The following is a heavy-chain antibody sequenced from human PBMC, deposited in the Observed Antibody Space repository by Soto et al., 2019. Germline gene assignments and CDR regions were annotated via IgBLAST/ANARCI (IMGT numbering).Heavy chain of an antibody. D-gene: IGHD3-3*01. J-gene: IGHJ6*02. V-gene: IGHV3-9*01. CDR2: ISWNSGSI. CDR1: GFTFDDYA. Sequence: GGSLRLSCAASGFTFDDYAMHWVRQAPGKGLEWVSGISWNSGSIGYADSVKGRFTISRDNAKNSLYLQMNSLRAEDTALYYCAKDGTHPALIRRCDGWSGSPIYYYGMDVWGQGTTVTVSS. CDR3: AKDGTHPALIRRCDGWSGSPIYYYGMDV.